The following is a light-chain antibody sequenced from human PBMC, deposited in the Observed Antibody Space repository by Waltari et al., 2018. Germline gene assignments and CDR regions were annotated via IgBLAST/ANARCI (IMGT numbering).Light chain of an antibody. V-gene: IGLV3-19*01. J-gene: IGLJ1*01. CDR3: NSRDSSGNHRNV. CDR2: GKN. Sequence: SSELTQDPAVSVALGQTVRVTCQGGSRRGYYASWYQQKPGQTPVLVIYGKNNRPSGIPDRFSGSSSGNTASLTITGAKAEDEADYYCNSRDSSGNHRNVFGTGTKVTVL. CDR1: SRRGYY.